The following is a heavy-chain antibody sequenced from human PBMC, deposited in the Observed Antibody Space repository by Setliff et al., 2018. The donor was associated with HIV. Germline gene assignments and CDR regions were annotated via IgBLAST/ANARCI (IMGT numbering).Heavy chain of an antibody. J-gene: IGHJ3*02. CDR2: ISYDGSNK. V-gene: IGHV3-30*04. D-gene: IGHD6-19*01. CDR3: ARHSDWYGNDAFDI. CDR1: GFTFSSYA. Sequence: LRLSCAASGFTFSSYAMHWVRQAPGKGLEWVAVISYDGSNKYYADSVKGRFTISRDNSKNTLYLQMNSLRIEDSAVYYCARHSDWYGNDAFDIWGQGTRVTVSS.